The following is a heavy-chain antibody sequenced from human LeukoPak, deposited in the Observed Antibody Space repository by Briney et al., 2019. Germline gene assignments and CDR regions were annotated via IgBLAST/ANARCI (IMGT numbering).Heavy chain of an antibody. CDR3: AKDATRITIFGVVVDY. V-gene: IGHV3-23*01. CDR1: GFTFSSYA. CDR2: ISGSGGST. Sequence: GGSLRLSCAASGFTFSSYAMSWVRQAPGKGLEWVSAISGSGGSTYYADSVKGRFTISRDNSKNTLYLQMNSLRAEDTAVYYCAKDATRITIFGVVVDYWGQGTLVTVSS. J-gene: IGHJ4*02. D-gene: IGHD3-3*01.